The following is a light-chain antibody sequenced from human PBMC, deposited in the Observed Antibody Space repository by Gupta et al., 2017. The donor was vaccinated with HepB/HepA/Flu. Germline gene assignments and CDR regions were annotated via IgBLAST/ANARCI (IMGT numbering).Light chain of an antibody. CDR3: SSDTSSSTHPLFALPVV. J-gene: IGLJ2*01. Sequence: QSALPHPPCVSGSPAQSVPISGTGTSSDVGGYNRVSCNHQPPGTAPKLMIYEVSNRPSGVPDRFAGSKSGNTASLTISGLQAEDEADYYCSSDTSSSTHPLFALPVVFGGGTKLTVL. CDR2: EVS. CDR1: SSDVGGYNR. V-gene: IGLV2-18*02.